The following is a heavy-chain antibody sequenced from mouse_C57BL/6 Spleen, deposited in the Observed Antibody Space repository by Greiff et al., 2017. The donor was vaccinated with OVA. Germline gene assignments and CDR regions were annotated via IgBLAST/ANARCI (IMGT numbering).Heavy chain of an antibody. CDR1: GFTFSSYA. Sequence: EVQVVVSGGGLVKPGGSLKLSCAASGFTFSSYAMSWVRQTPEKRLEWVATISDGGSYTYYPDNVKGRFTISRDNAKNNLYLQMSHLKSEDTAMYYCAREGDDGYPWFAYWGQGTLVTVSA. CDR3: AREGDDGYPWFAY. J-gene: IGHJ3*01. V-gene: IGHV5-4*01. D-gene: IGHD2-3*01. CDR2: ISDGGSYT.